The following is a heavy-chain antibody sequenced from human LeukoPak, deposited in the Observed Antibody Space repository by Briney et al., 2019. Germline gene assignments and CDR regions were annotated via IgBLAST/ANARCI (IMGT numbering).Heavy chain of an antibody. Sequence: PSETLSLTCTVSGGSISSSTYYWGWIRQPPGKGLEWIGYIYYSGSTNYNPSLKSRVTISVDTSKNQFSLKLSSVTAADTAVYYCARDPVGCSSTSCYTLTDWGQGTLVTVSS. CDR2: IYYSGST. V-gene: IGHV4-61*01. J-gene: IGHJ4*02. D-gene: IGHD2-2*02. CDR3: ARDPVGCSSTSCYTLTD. CDR1: GGSISSSTYY.